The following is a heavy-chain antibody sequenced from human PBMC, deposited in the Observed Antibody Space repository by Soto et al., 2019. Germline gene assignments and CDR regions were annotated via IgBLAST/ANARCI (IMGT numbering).Heavy chain of an antibody. Sequence: ASVKVSCKASGGTFSSYAISWVRQAPGQGLEWMGGIIPIFGTANYAQKFQGRVTITADESTSTAYMELSSLRSEDTAVYYCARVEIVAGNYYYYGMDVWGQGTTVTVSS. D-gene: IGHD5-12*01. CDR1: GGTFSSYA. J-gene: IGHJ6*02. CDR2: IIPIFGTA. V-gene: IGHV1-69*13. CDR3: ARVEIVAGNYYYYGMDV.